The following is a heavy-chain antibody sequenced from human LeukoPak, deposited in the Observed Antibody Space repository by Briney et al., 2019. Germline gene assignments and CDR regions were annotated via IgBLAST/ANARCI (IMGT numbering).Heavy chain of an antibody. Sequence: PGGSLRLSCAASGFTFSSYAMSGVRQAPGKGLEWVSSISGSGDNTYYADSVKDRFSISRDNPKTTVSLQMNSLRAEDTAVYYCAKGRGTAVTSAANYWGQGTLVTVSS. CDR3: AKGRGTAVTSAANY. CDR2: ISGSGDNT. D-gene: IGHD4-17*01. J-gene: IGHJ4*02. V-gene: IGHV3-23*01. CDR1: GFTFSSYA.